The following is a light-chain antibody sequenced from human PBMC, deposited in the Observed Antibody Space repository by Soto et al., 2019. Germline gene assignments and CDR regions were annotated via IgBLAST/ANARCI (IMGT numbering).Light chain of an antibody. CDR2: TNN. J-gene: IGLJ2*01. CDR3: EAWDASLKAVI. CDR1: NSNIGSNS. Sequence: QSVLTQPPSVSGTPGQRVTISCSGSNSNIGSNSVNWYQHVPGTAPKLLIHTNNLRPSGIPDRFSGSRSGTSASLDITDLQSEDETEYYCEAWDASLKAVIFGGGTKLPVL. V-gene: IGLV1-44*01.